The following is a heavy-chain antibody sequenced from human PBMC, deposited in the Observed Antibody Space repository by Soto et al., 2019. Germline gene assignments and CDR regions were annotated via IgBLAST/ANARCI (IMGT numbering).Heavy chain of an antibody. CDR1: GGSISSGGYY. CDR3: ARVGYSAYFDY. D-gene: IGHD6-13*01. J-gene: IGHJ4*02. CDR2: IYYSGST. V-gene: IGHV4-31*03. Sequence: SETLSLTCTVSGGSISSGGYYWSWIRQHPGKGLEWIGYIYYSGSTYYNPSLKSRVTISVDTSKNQFSLKLSSVTAADTAVYYCARVGYSAYFDYWGQGTLVTVSS.